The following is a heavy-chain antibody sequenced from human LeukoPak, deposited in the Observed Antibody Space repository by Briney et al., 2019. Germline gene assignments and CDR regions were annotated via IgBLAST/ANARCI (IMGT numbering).Heavy chain of an antibody. CDR1: GFTFSSYW. D-gene: IGHD6-19*01. V-gene: IGHV3-7*01. CDR2: IKQDGSEK. J-gene: IGHJ6*02. CDR3: ARDRVPGAQWLVYYYYGMDV. Sequence: GGSLRLSCAASGFTFSSYWMSWVRPAPGKGLEWVANIKQDGSEKYYVDSVKGRFTISRDNAKNSLYLQMNSLRAEDTAVYYCARDRVPGAQWLVYYYYGMDVWGQGTTVTVSS.